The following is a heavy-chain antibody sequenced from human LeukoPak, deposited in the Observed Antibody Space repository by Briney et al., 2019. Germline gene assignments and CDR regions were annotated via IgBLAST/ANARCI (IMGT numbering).Heavy chain of an antibody. D-gene: IGHD3-16*01. CDR1: GGSLSSSGYY. Sequence: SETLSLTCTVSGGSLSSSGYYWGWIRPTPGKGLEWIGSIYYSGSTYYSPSLTSRVSISVDTSNNHFSLRLTSATAADTAVYYCARNDGSFAWFDPWGQGTLVTVSS. V-gene: IGHV4-39*07. CDR2: IYYSGST. J-gene: IGHJ5*02. CDR3: ARNDGSFAWFDP.